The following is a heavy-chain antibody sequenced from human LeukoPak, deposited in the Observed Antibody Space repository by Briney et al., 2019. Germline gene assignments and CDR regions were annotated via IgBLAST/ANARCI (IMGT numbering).Heavy chain of an antibody. D-gene: IGHD6-13*01. V-gene: IGHV3-30*14. CDR2: ISYDGSNK. CDR1: GFTFSSYA. Sequence: GGSLRLSCAASGFTFSSYAMHWVRQAPGKGLEWVAVISYDGSNKYYADSVKGRFTISRDNSKNTLYLQMNSLRAEDTAVYYCARDVSIAAAGDYWGQGTLVTVSS. CDR3: ARDVSIAAAGDY. J-gene: IGHJ4*02.